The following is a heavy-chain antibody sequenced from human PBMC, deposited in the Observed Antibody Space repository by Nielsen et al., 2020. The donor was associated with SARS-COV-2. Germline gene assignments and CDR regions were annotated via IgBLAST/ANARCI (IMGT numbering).Heavy chain of an antibody. V-gene: IGHV3-30*03. CDR2: ISYDGSNK. Sequence: GESLKISCAASGFTFSSYGMHWVRQAPGKGLEWVAVISYDGSNKYYADSVKGRFTISRDNSKNTLYLQMNSLRAEDTAVYYCARSSVDTWNPFDFWGQGTLVTVSS. J-gene: IGHJ4*02. D-gene: IGHD1-1*01. CDR1: GFTFSSYG. CDR3: ARSSVDTWNPFDF.